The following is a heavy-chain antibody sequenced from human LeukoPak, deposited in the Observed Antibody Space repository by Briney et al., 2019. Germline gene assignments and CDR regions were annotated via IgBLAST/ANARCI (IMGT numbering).Heavy chain of an antibody. CDR1: GGSISSGGYY. Sequence: SETLSLTCTVSGGSISSGGYYWSWIRQPPGKGLEWIGYIYHSGSTNYNPSLKSRVTIPVDKSKNQFSLKLSSVTAADTAVYYCARDRYSGSYLAYWGQGTLVTVSS. J-gene: IGHJ4*02. CDR3: ARDRYSGSYLAY. D-gene: IGHD1-26*01. CDR2: IYHSGST. V-gene: IGHV4-30-2*01.